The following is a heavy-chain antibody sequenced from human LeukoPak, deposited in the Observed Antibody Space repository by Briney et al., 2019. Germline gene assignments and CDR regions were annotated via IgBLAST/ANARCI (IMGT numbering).Heavy chain of an antibody. CDR1: GFTFSSYA. CDR2: ISYDGSNK. Sequence: GRSLRLSCAASGFTFSSYAMHWVRQAPGKGLEWVAVISYDGSNKYYADSVKGRFTISRDNSKNTLYLQMNSLRAEDTAVYYCARDRRDGYVEVEALDYWGQGTLVTVSS. D-gene: IGHD5-24*01. J-gene: IGHJ4*02. CDR3: ARDRRDGYVEVEALDY. V-gene: IGHV3-30*04.